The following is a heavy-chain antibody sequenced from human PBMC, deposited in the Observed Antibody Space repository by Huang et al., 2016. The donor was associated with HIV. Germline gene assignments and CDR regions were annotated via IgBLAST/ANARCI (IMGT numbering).Heavy chain of an antibody. CDR2: FYNRGTT. Sequence: QVQLQESGPGLVKPLETLSLTCAVSGDSISSTTNYWGWIRQPPGKGLEWIVSFYNRGTTYYNPSLKSRVTISVDTSNNQFSLNLTSVTAADTAVYYCLRGPGPRWFDSWGQGTLVPVSS. CDR3: LRGPGPRWFDS. V-gene: IGHV4-39*01. J-gene: IGHJ5*01. CDR1: GDSISSTTNY.